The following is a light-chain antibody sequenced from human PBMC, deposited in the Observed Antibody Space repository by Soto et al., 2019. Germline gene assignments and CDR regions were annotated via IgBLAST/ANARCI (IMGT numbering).Light chain of an antibody. J-gene: IGLJ1*01. V-gene: IGLV2-14*01. CDR2: EVS. Sequence: QSALTLPASVSGSPGQSITISCTGTSSDVGAYKYVSWYQQHPGKAPKVMIYEVSNRPSGVSNRFSGSNSGNTASLTNPGHPVEDGADYSCRSYSTRSTLCVFGRGTQVT. CDR1: SSDVGAYKY. CDR3: RSYSTRSTLCV.